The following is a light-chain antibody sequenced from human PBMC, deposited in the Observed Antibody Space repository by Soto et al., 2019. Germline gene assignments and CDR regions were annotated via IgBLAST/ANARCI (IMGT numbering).Light chain of an antibody. CDR2: LNSDGSH. Sequence: QPVLTQSPSASASLGASVKLTCTLSSGHSNYAIAWHQQQSEKGPRYLMKLNSDGSHSKGDGIPDRFSGSSSGAERYLTISSLLSEDEADYYCQTWGSGIVVFGGGTKVTVL. CDR1: SGHSNYA. V-gene: IGLV4-69*01. J-gene: IGLJ2*01. CDR3: QTWGSGIVV.